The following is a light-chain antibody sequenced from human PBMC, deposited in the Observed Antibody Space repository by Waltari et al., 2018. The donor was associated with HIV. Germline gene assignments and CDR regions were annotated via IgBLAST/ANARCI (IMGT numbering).Light chain of an antibody. CDR2: DDG. Sequence: SYVLTQPPSVSVAPGQTARITCGGDKIGSQSAHWYQQKPGQAPLLVVFDDGDRPSGIPERFSGSNSGNTATLTIGRVEAGDEADYYCQLWDTTSDHPVFGGGTKLTVL. J-gene: IGLJ3*02. CDR1: KIGSQS. CDR3: QLWDTTSDHPV. V-gene: IGLV3-21*02.